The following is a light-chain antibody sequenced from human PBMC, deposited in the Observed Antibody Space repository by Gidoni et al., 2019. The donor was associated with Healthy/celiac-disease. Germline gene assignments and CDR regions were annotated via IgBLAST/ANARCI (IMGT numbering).Light chain of an antibody. V-gene: IGKV1-39*01. CDR2: AAS. Sequence: DIQMTPSPSSLSASVGDRVTITCRASQSISSYLNWYQQKPGKAPKLLIYAASSLQSGVPSRFSGSGSGTDITLTISSLQPEDFATYYCQQSYSTPHTFGQGTKVEIK. CDR3: QQSYSTPHT. J-gene: IGKJ1*01. CDR1: QSISSY.